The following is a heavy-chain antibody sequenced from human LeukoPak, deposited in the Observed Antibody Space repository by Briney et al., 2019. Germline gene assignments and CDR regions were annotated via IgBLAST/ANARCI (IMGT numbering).Heavy chain of an antibody. CDR1: GFTFSSYA. Sequence: GGSLRLSCAASGFTFSSYAMHWVRQAPGKGLEWVAVISYDGSNKYYADSVKGRFTISRDNSKNTLYLQMNSLRAEDTAVYYCARDSSSMSYYYYYMDVWGKGTTVTVSS. V-gene: IGHV3-30-3*01. CDR3: ARDSSSMSYYYYYMDV. J-gene: IGHJ6*03. D-gene: IGHD6-6*01. CDR2: ISYDGSNK.